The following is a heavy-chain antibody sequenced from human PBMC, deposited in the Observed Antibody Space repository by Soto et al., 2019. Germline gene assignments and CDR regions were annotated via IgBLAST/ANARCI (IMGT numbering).Heavy chain of an antibody. CDR1: GYSFTSYW. D-gene: IGHD2-2*02. V-gene: IGHV5-51*01. Sequence: GESLKISCKGSGYSFTSYWIGWVRQMPGKGLEWMGIIYPGDSDTRYSPSFQGQVTISADKPISTAYLQWSSLKASDTAMYYCARHGCSSTSCYTPYYYYMDVWGKGTTVTVSS. CDR3: ARHGCSSTSCYTPYYYYMDV. J-gene: IGHJ6*03. CDR2: IYPGDSDT.